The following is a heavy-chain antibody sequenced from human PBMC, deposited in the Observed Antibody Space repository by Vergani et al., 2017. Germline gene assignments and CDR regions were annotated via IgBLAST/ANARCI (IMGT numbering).Heavy chain of an antibody. V-gene: IGHV1-46*03. CDR2: INPSGGHT. CDR1: GYTFSNYY. Sequence: VQVVQSGAEVKKSGASVKVSCKTSGYTFSNYYMHWVRQAPRQGLEWMGIINPSGGHTNYAQKFQGRVTMTRDTSTSTVYMELSSLRSEDTAIYYCARGDYVILTGYRYWGQGTLVTVAA. J-gene: IGHJ4*02. CDR3: ARGDYVILTGYRY. D-gene: IGHD3-9*01.